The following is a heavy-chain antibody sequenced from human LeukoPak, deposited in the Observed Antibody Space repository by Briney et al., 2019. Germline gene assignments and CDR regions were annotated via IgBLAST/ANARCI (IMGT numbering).Heavy chain of an antibody. D-gene: IGHD1-26*01. CDR3: ADSDEYYYDV. J-gene: IGHJ4*02. Sequence: GGSLRLSCVASGFTSGFTFSYYAMHWVRQAPGKGLEWVAFISNDGGNRYFANSVKGRFTISRDNSKNTVYLQMNSLGAEDTAVYYCADSDEYYYDVWGQGTLVTVS. CDR2: ISNDGGNR. V-gene: IGHV3-30-3*01. CDR1: GFTFSYYA.